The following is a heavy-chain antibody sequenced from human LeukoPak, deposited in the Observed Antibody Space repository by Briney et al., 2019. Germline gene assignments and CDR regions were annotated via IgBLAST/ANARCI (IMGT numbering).Heavy chain of an antibody. D-gene: IGHD6-25*01. CDR1: GFTFSTYS. CDR2: ISSSSYHI. Sequence: GGSLRLSCAASGFTFSTYSMNWVRQAPGKGLEWVSSISSSSYHIYYADSVKSRFTISRDDAKNSLYLQMNSLRVEDTAVYYCARDIRSDSTIWGRGTLVSVSS. CDR3: ARDIRSDSTI. J-gene: IGHJ4*02. V-gene: IGHV3-21*01.